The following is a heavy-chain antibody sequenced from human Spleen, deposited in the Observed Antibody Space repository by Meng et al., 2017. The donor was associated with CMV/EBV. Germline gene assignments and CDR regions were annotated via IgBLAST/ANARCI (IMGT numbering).Heavy chain of an antibody. CDR1: GYFISSGYH. V-gene: IGHV4-38-2*02. Sequence: SETLSLTCTVYGYFISSGYHWGWIRQPPGKGLEWIGSISHTGATYYNPSLKSRVTISLYTTKNQFSLKLSSVTATDTAVYYCAGGYCGGDCYPFDYWGQGTLVTVSS. D-gene: IGHD2-21*01. J-gene: IGHJ4*02. CDR3: AGGYCGGDCYPFDY. CDR2: ISHTGAT.